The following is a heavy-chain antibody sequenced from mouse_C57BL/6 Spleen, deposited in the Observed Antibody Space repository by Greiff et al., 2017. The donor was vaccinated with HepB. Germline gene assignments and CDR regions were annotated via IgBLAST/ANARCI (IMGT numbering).Heavy chain of an antibody. CDR3: ASSGDYDGRDYYALDY. CDR1: GYTFTGYW. V-gene: IGHV1-9*01. CDR2: ILPGSGST. Sequence: VQLQQSGAELMKPGASVKLSCKATGYTFTGYWKEWVKQRPGHGLEWIGEILPGSGSTNYNEKFKGKATFTVDTSSNTAYMQLSSLTTEDSAIYYCASSGDYDGRDYYALDYWGQGASVTVSS. D-gene: IGHD2-4*01. J-gene: IGHJ4*01.